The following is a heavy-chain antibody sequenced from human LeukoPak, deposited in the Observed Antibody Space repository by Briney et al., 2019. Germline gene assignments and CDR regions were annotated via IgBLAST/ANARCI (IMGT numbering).Heavy chain of an antibody. V-gene: IGHV1-18*01. CDR3: AREVKDPLRYFDWLSPPLDY. D-gene: IGHD3-9*01. CDR1: GYTFTSYG. J-gene: IGHJ4*02. CDR2: ISAYNGNT. Sequence: GASVKVSCKASGYTFTSYGISWVRQAPGQGLEWMGWISAYNGNTNYAQKLQGRVTMTTDISTSTAYMELSSLRSEDTAVYYCAREVKDPLRYFDWLSPPLDYWGQGTLVTVSS.